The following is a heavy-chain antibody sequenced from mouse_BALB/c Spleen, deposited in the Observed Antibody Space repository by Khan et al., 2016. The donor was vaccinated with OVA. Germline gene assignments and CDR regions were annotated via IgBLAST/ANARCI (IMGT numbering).Heavy chain of an antibody. V-gene: IGHV5-17*02. Sequence: EVQLQGPGGGLVLTGGSRKLSCAASGFTFSGFGMHWVRQAPEKGLEWVAYISSDSNTIYYADTVKGRFTISRDNPKNTLFLQMTRLRSEDTAMYYCARTGYYYYDYWGQGTTLTVSS. D-gene: IGHD2-3*01. J-gene: IGHJ2*01. CDR3: ARTGYYYYDY. CDR2: ISSDSNTI. CDR1: GFTFSGFG.